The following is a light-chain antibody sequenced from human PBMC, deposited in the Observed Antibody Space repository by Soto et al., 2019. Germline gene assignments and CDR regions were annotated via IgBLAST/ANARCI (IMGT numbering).Light chain of an antibody. CDR2: AAS. J-gene: IGKJ1*01. V-gene: IGKV1-6*01. CDR3: LQDYDYPRT. Sequence: IQMTQSPSSLSASVGDRVTITCRASQGIRDELGWYQQKAGKAPNLLISAASRLQSGVPSRFSGRGSGTDFTLTISSLQPEDFATYYCLQDYDYPRTFGQGTKVDIK. CDR1: QGIRDE.